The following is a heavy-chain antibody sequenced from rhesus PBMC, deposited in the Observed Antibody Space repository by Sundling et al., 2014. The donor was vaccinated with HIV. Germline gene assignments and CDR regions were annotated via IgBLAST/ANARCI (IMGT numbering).Heavy chain of an antibody. V-gene: IGHV4-81*01. CDR3: ARGFYNRDGLDS. J-gene: IGHJ6*01. Sequence: QVQLQESGPGLVKPSETLSLTCAVSGDSISVYYWNWIRQPPGKGLEWIGNIDGDVAGTIYNPSLKSRVTISKDTSKNQFSLKLTTVTAADTAVYYCARGFYNRDGLDSWGQGVVVTVSS. CDR1: GDSISVYY. D-gene: IGHD3-3*01. CDR2: IDGDVAGT.